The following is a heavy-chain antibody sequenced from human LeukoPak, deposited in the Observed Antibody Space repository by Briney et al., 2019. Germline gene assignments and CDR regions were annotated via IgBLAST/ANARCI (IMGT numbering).Heavy chain of an antibody. CDR3: ARVDYADYAPNFDY. J-gene: IGHJ4*02. CDR1: GFTFSSYS. V-gene: IGHV3-21*01. Sequence: GGSLRLSCAVPGFTFSSYSMNWVRQAPGKGLEWVSSISSSGTYMFYADSVKGRCTISRDNAKNSLYLQINGLRADDTAVYYCARVDYADYAPNFDYWGQGTLVTVSS. CDR2: ISSSGTYM. D-gene: IGHD4-17*01.